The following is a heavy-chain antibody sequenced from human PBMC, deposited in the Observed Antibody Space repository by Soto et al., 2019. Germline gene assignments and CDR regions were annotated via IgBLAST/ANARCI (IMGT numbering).Heavy chain of an antibody. J-gene: IGHJ6*02. V-gene: IGHV3-30-3*01. CDR1: GFTFSSYA. Sequence: PGGSLRLSCAASGFTFSSYAMHWVRQAPGKGLEWVAVISYDGSNKYYADSVKGRFTISRDNSKNTLYLQMNSLRAEDTAVYYCARDEQQLALYYYYGMDVWGQGTTVTVSS. CDR3: ARDEQQLALYYYYGMDV. CDR2: ISYDGSNK. D-gene: IGHD6-13*01.